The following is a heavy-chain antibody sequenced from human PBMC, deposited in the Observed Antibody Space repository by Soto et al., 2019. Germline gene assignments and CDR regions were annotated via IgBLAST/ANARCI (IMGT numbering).Heavy chain of an antibody. CDR3: AKVITMVRGVMGSPDAFDI. Sequence: VQLVESGGGLVKPGGSLRLSCAASGFTFSRYSMNWVRQAPGKGLEWVAVISYDGSNKYYADSVKGRFTISRDNSKNTLYLQMNSLRAEDTAVYYCAKVITMVRGVMGSPDAFDIWGQGTMVTVSS. J-gene: IGHJ3*02. V-gene: IGHV3-30*18. D-gene: IGHD3-10*01. CDR1: GFTFSRYS. CDR2: ISYDGSNK.